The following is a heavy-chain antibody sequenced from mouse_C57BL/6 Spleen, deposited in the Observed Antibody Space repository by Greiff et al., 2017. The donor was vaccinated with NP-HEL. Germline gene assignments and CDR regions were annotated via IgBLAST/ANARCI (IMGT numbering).Heavy chain of an antibody. J-gene: IGHJ3*01. CDR2: ISYDGSN. CDR1: GYSITSGYY. CDR3: ARASYYSNYGAY. V-gene: IGHV3-6*01. D-gene: IGHD2-5*01. Sequence: DVQLQESGPGLVKPSQSLSLTCSVTGYSITSGYYWNWIRQFPGNKLEWMGYISYDGSNNYNPSLKNRISITRDTSKNQFFLKLNSVTTEDTATYYCARASYYSNYGAYWGQGTLVTVSA.